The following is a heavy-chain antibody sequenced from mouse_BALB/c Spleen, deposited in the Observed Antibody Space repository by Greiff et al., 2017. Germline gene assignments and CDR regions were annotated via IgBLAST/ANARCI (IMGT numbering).Heavy chain of an antibody. CDR2: ISDGGSYT. CDR1: GFTFSDYY. Sequence: EVQGVESGGGLVKPGGSLKLSCAASGFTFSDYYMYWVRQTPEKRLEWVATISDGGSYTYYPDSVKGRFTISRDNAKNNLYLQMSSLKSEDTAMYYCARERGGNYYFDYWGQGTTLTVSS. J-gene: IGHJ2*01. V-gene: IGHV5-4*02. CDR3: ARERGGNYYFDY. D-gene: IGHD2-1*01.